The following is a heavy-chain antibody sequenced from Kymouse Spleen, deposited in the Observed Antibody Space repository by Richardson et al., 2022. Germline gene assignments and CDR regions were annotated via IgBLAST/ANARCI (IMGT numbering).Heavy chain of an antibody. CDR3: TYYGSGTGDYYYYYGMDV. CDR2: IRSKAYGGTT. D-gene: IGHD3-10*01. V-gene: IGHV3-49*05. CDR1: GFTFGDYA. J-gene: IGHJ6*02. Sequence: EVQLVESGGGLVKPGRSLRLSCTASGFTFGDYAMSWFRQAPGKGLEWVGFIRSKAYGGTTEYAASVKGRFTISRDDSKSIAYLQMNSLKTEDTAVYYCTYYGSGTGDYYYYYGMDVWGQGTTVTVSS.